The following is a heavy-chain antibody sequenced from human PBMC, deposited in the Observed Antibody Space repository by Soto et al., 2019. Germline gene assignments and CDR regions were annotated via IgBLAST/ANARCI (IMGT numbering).Heavy chain of an antibody. Sequence: QLQLQESGPGLVKPSETLSLTCTVSGGSISSSSYYWGWIRQPPGKGLEWIGSIYYSGSTYYNPSLKRRVTISVDTSKNQFSLKLSSVTAADTAVYYCARQGAYCSSTSCSANWFDPWGQGNLVTVSS. CDR1: GGSISSSSYY. CDR2: IYYSGST. D-gene: IGHD2-2*01. V-gene: IGHV4-39*01. CDR3: ARQGAYCSSTSCSANWFDP. J-gene: IGHJ5*02.